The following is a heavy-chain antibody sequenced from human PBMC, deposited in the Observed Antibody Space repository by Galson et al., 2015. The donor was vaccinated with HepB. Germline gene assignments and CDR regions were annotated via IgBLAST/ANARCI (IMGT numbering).Heavy chain of an antibody. CDR3: TAVRIGIVGDYFQY. D-gene: IGHD2-15*01. J-gene: IGHJ1*01. CDR2: INWNSGRG. V-gene: IGHV3-9*01. CDR1: GFTFDDYG. Sequence: SLRLSCAASGFTFDDYGLHWVRQAPGKGLEWVSSINWNSGRGGYAGSLKGRFTISRENAKKSPFLQMNSLRPEDTAIYYCTAVRIGIVGDYFQYWGQGTLVTVSS.